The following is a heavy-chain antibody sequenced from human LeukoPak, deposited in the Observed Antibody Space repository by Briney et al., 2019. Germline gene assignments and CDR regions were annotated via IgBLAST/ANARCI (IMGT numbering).Heavy chain of an antibody. V-gene: IGHV4-34*01. CDR3: ARQHASGELSV. J-gene: IGHJ4*02. D-gene: IGHD1-26*01. Sequence: SETLSLTCAVYGGSFSGYYWSWIRQPPGEGLEWIGEINHSGSTNYNPSLKSRVTISVDTSKNQFSLKLSSVTAADTAVYYCARQHASGELSVWGQGTLVTVSS. CDR1: GGSFSGYY. CDR2: INHSGST.